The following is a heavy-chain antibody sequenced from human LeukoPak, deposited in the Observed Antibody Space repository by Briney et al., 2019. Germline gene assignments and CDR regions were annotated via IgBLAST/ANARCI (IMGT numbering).Heavy chain of an antibody. D-gene: IGHD3-10*01. V-gene: IGHV4-4*07. CDR3: ARELPEAMVRGPFDY. Sequence: SETLSLTCTVSGGSISRYYWSWIRQPAGKGLEWIGRIYTSGSTNYNPSLKSRVTMSVDTSKNQFSLKLSSVTAADTAVYYCARELPEAMVRGPFDYWGQGTLVTVSS. J-gene: IGHJ4*02. CDR1: GGSISRYY. CDR2: IYTSGST.